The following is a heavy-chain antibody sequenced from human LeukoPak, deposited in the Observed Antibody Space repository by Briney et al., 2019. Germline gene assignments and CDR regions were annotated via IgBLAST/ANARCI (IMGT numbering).Heavy chain of an antibody. CDR2: INHSGST. CDR1: GGSFSGYY. CDR3: ARGAINY. J-gene: IGHJ4*02. V-gene: IGHV4-34*01. Sequence: SETLSLTCAVYGGSFSGYYWSWIRQPPGKGLEWIGEINHSGSTNYNPSLKSRVTISVDTSKNQFSLKLSSVTAADTAVYYCARGAINYWGRGTLVTVSS.